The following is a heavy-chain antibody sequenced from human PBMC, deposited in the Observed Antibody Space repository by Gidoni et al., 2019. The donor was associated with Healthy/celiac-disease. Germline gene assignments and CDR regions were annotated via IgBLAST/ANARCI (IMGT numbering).Heavy chain of an antibody. Sequence: EVQLVESGGGLVQPGRSLRLSCAASGFTFDDYAMPWVRQAPGKGLEWVSGISWNRGSIGYADSVKGRFTISRDNAKNSLYLQMNSLRAEDTALYYCAKDSGGGDYYDSSGYYPYNWFDPWGQGTLVTVSS. CDR2: ISWNRGSI. J-gene: IGHJ5*02. CDR1: GFTFDDYA. V-gene: IGHV3-9*01. CDR3: AKDSGGGDYYDSSGYYPYNWFDP. D-gene: IGHD3-22*01.